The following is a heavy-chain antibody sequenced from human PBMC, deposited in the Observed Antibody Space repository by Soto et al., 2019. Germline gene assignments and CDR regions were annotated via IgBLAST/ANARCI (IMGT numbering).Heavy chain of an antibody. D-gene: IGHD5-18*01. Sequence: QVQLQESGPGLVRPSQTLSLTCTVSGGSISSDHYHWTWIRQTPGKGLEWIGYIHYSGSVYYNPSLQSRVTMSVDTSKNLFSLKLSSVTAADTAVYFCVREDDCGDRDYYGLDVWGQGTTVTVSS. V-gene: IGHV4-30-4*01. CDR2: IHYSGSV. J-gene: IGHJ6*02. CDR1: GGSISSDHYH. CDR3: VREDDCGDRDYYGLDV.